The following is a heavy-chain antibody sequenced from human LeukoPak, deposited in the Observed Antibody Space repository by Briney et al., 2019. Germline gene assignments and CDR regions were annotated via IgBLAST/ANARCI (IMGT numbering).Heavy chain of an antibody. Sequence: GGSLRLSCAASGFNLDDYGLNWVRQAPGEGLEWVAGINWNGDTTGYADSVRGRFTISRDNAKNSLYLQMNSLRAEDTALYYCARNYHGSGNLDYWGRGTLVTVSS. D-gene: IGHD3-10*01. CDR1: GFNLDDYG. J-gene: IGHJ4*02. CDR3: ARNYHGSGNLDY. CDR2: INWNGDTT. V-gene: IGHV3-20*04.